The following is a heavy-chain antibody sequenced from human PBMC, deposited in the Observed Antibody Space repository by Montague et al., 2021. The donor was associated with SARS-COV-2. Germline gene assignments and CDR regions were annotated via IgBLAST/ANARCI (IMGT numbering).Heavy chain of an antibody. CDR1: GDAVIRSRYY. V-gene: IGHV4-39*01. J-gene: IGHJ4*02. D-gene: IGHD6-19*01. CDR3: ARRVHPAFGSGAIDY. Sequence: SETLSLTCTVAGDAVIRSRYYEDWIGQPPRTELEWSVIIYYNGSTYYNPSFKSRVTISVDTSKTQFSLKLSSVTAADTAVYSCARRVHPAFGSGAIDYWGQGTRVTVSS. CDR2: IYYNGST.